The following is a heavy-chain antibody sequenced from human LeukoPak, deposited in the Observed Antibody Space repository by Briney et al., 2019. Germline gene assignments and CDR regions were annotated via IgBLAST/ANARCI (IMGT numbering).Heavy chain of an antibody. J-gene: IGHJ6*02. Sequence: GGSLRLSCAASGFTFTSYGISWVRQAPGQGREWVGWFSAYNGNTNYAQKLQGRVTMTTDTSTSTAYMELRSLRSDDTAVYYCARETIVVVVGGDYYYGMDVWGQGTTVTVSS. D-gene: IGHD2-15*01. CDR3: ARETIVVVVGGDYYYGMDV. CDR2: FSAYNGNT. V-gene: IGHV1-18*01. CDR1: GFTFTSYG.